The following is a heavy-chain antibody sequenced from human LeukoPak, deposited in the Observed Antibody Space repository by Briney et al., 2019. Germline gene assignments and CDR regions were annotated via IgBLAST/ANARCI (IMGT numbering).Heavy chain of an antibody. CDR1: GYTFTGYY. V-gene: IGHV1-2*02. CDR3: ARAPMVRARRYYYYMDV. Sequence: ASVKVSCKASGYTFTGYYMHWVRQAPGQGLEWMGWINPNSGGTNYAQKFQGRVTITRNTSISTAYMELSSLRSEDTAVYYCARAPMVRARRYYYYMDVWGKGTTVTVSS. D-gene: IGHD3-10*01. CDR2: INPNSGGT. J-gene: IGHJ6*03.